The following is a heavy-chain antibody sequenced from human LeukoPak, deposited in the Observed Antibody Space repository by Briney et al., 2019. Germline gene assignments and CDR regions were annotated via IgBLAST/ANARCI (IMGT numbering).Heavy chain of an antibody. Sequence: GESLKTSCKGSGYSFTSYWIGWVRQMPGKGLEWMGIIYPGDSDTRYSPSFQGQVTISADKSISTAYLQWSSLKASDTAMYYCARVPYYYDSSGYALDYWGQGTLVTVSS. J-gene: IGHJ4*02. D-gene: IGHD3-22*01. CDR3: ARVPYYYDSSGYALDY. CDR2: IYPGDSDT. CDR1: GYSFTSYW. V-gene: IGHV5-51*01.